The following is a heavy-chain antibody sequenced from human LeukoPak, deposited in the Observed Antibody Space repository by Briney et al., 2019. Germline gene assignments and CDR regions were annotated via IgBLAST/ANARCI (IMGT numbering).Heavy chain of an antibody. J-gene: IGHJ4*02. D-gene: IGHD6-13*01. CDR3: ARLFHYGSSEYYFDY. Sequence: GESLKISCKGSGYSFTSYWIGWVRQMPGKGLEWMGIIYPGDSDTRYSPSFQGQVTISADKSISTAYLQWSSLKTSDTAMYYCARLFHYGSSEYYFDYWGQGTLVTVSS. V-gene: IGHV5-51*01. CDR1: GYSFTSYW. CDR2: IYPGDSDT.